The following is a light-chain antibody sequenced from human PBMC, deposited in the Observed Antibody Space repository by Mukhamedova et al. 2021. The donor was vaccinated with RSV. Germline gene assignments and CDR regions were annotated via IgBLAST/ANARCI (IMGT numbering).Light chain of an antibody. CDR3: QVWDTPSGHAV. Sequence: YQQTPGQAPVLVVFDDHDRPSGIPERCYGSKSGGTATLTITTVEVGDGADYYCQVWDTPSGHAVFGGGTMLTVL. CDR2: DDH. J-gene: IGLJ2*01. V-gene: IGLV3-21*02.